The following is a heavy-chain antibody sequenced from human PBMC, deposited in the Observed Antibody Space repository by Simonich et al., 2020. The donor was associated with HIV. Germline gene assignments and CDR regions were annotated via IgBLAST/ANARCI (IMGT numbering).Heavy chain of an antibody. CDR2: IYYSGPT. D-gene: IGHD3-10*01. J-gene: IGHJ4*01. CDR3: ARRGSVSSGSPRYFDS. CDR1: GGSFSGYY. Sequence: QVQLQQWGAGLLKPSETLSLTCAVYGGSFSGYYWSWIRQSPGKGLGWIGRIYYSGPTYYNPSLKSRVSISVDTSKNQFSLKLTSVTAADTAVYYCARRGSVSSGSPRYFDSWGHGTLVTVSS. V-gene: IGHV4-34*01.